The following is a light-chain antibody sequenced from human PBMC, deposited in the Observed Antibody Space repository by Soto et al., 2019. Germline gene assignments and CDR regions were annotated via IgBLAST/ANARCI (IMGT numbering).Light chain of an antibody. J-gene: IGKJ1*01. CDR3: QQYATSWWP. CDR1: QSVSNSY. Sequence: EIVLTQSPGTLSLSPGERATLSCRASQSVSNSYLAWYQQKPGQAPSLLIYGASSRATGLPDRFSGSGSGTDFTLTISRLEPEDFSVYYCQQYATSWWPFGQGPKGEI. V-gene: IGKV3-20*01. CDR2: GAS.